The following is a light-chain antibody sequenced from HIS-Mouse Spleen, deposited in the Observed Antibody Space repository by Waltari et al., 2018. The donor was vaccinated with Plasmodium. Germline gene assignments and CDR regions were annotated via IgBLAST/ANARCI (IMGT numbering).Light chain of an antibody. CDR1: KSVSSN. V-gene: IGKV3-15*01. Sequence: EIVMTQSPATLSVSPGERATISCRASKSVSSNLAWYQQKPGQAPRLLNYGASTRATSIPARCSGSGSGKEFPLTISSLQSEDFAVYYCQQYNNWSFTFGPGTKVDIK. CDR2: GAS. CDR3: QQYNNWSFT. J-gene: IGKJ3*01.